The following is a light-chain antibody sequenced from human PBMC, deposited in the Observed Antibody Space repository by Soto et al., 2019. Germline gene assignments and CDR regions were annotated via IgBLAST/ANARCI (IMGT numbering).Light chain of an antibody. V-gene: IGKV4-1*01. J-gene: IGKJ1*01. CDR1: QSVLYSSNNKNY. Sequence: DIVMTQSPDSLAVSLGERATINCKSSQSVLYSSNNKNYLAWYQQKPGQPPMLLIYWASTRESGVPDRFSGSGSGTDFTLTISSLQAEDVAVYYCQQYSNTPQSFGQGTKVEIK. CDR2: WAS. CDR3: QQYSNTPQS.